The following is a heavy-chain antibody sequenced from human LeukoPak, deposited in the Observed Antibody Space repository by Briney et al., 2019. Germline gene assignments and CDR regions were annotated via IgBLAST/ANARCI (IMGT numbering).Heavy chain of an antibody. Sequence: PGGSLRLSCAASGFTFSSYGMHWVRQAPGKGLEWVAVISYDGSNKYYADSVKGRFTISRDNSKNTLYLQMNSLRAEDTAVYYCAKVVVDAFDYWGQGTLVTVSS. CDR1: GFTFSSYG. CDR3: AKVVVDAFDY. CDR2: ISYDGSNK. V-gene: IGHV3-30*18. J-gene: IGHJ4*02. D-gene: IGHD2-15*01.